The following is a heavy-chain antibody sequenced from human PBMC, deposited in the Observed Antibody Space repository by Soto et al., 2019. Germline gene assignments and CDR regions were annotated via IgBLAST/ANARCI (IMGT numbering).Heavy chain of an antibody. V-gene: IGHV3-15*07. J-gene: IGHJ6*02. Sequence: GGSLRLSCAASGFTFSNAWMNWVRQAPGKGLEWVGRIKSKTDGGTTDYAAPVKGRFTISRDDSKNTLYLQMNSLKTEDTAVYYCTTADGYSYGGSYYYYGMDVWGQGTTVTVSS. CDR2: IKSKTDGGTT. CDR3: TTADGYSYGGSYYYYGMDV. CDR1: GFTFSNAW. D-gene: IGHD5-18*01.